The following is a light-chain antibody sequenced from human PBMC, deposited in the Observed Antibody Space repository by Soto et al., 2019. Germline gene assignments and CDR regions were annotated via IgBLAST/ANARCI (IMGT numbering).Light chain of an antibody. CDR1: QSVRSN. CDR2: GAS. V-gene: IGKV3-15*01. J-gene: IGKJ1*01. Sequence: EIVMTQSPATLSVSPGERATLSCRASQSVRSNLAWYQQKPGQAPRLLIYGASTRATGIPARFSGSGSGTEFTLTISSLQSEDFSVYYCQQYNNRETFGQGTKVEIK. CDR3: QQYNNRET.